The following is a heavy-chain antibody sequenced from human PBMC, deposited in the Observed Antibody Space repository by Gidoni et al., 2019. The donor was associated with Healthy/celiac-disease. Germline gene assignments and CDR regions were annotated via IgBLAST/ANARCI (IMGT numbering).Heavy chain of an antibody. J-gene: IGHJ1*01. CDR1: GFTFSSYA. CDR2: ISGSGGST. D-gene: IGHD3-22*01. V-gene: IGHV3-23*01. Sequence: EVQLLASGGGLVQPGGSLRLSCAASGFTFSSYAMSWVRQAPGKGLGWVSAISGSGGSTYYADSVKGRFTISRDNSKNTLYLQMNSLRAEDTAVYYCAKDSMIVVVISLSYFQHWGQGTLVTVSS. CDR3: AKDSMIVVVISLSYFQH.